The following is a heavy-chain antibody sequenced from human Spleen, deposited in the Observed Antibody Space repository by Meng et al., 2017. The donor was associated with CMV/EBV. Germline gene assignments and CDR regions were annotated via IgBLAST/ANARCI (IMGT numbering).Heavy chain of an antibody. CDR3: ARAGYCSSTSCYISGAGDWFDP. CDR2: ISSSSSYI. CDR1: GLTFSSYS. D-gene: IGHD2-2*02. Sequence: GGSLRLSCAASGLTFSSYSMNWVRQAPGKGLEWVSSISSSSSYIYYADSVKGRFTISRDNAKNSLYLQMNSLRAEDTAVYYCARAGYCSSTSCYISGAGDWFDPWGHGTLVTVSS. J-gene: IGHJ5*02. V-gene: IGHV3-21*01.